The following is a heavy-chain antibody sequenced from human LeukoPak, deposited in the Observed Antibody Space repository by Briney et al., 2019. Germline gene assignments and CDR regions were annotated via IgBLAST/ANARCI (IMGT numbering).Heavy chain of an antibody. CDR2: INHSGST. CDR3: AREDTDMVIRVRSGMDV. V-gene: IGHV4-34*01. Sequence: SETLSLTCAVYGGSFSGYYWSWIRQPPGKGLEWIGEINHSGSTNYNPSLKSRVTISVDTSKNQFSLKLSPLTAADTAVYYCAREDTDMVIRVRSGMDVWGQGTTVTVSS. D-gene: IGHD5-18*01. CDR1: GGSFSGYY. J-gene: IGHJ6*02.